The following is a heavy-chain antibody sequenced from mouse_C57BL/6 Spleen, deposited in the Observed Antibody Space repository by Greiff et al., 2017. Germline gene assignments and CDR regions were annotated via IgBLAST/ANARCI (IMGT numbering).Heavy chain of an antibody. V-gene: IGHV1-53*01. D-gene: IGHD2-2*01. CDR1: GYTFTSYW. J-gene: IGHJ2*01. CDR3: ARGGYDGPYFDY. Sequence: QVHVKQPGPELVKPGASVKLSCKASGYTFTSYWMHWVKQRPGQGLEWIGNINPSNGGTNYNEKFKSKATLTVDKSSSTAYMQLSSLTSEDSAVYYCARGGYDGPYFDYWGQGTTLTVSS. CDR2: INPSNGGT.